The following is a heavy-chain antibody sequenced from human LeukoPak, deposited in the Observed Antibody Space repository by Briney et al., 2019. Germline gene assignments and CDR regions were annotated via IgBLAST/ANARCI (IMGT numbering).Heavy chain of an antibody. J-gene: IGHJ4*02. V-gene: IGHV4-59*08. CDR2: TYYSGST. CDR3: ARLGGYSGYDWGVDY. Sequence: SETLSLTCTVSGGSISSYYWSWIRQPPGKGLEWIGYTYYSGSTNYNPSLKSRVTISVDTSKNQFSLKLRSVTAADTAVYYCARLGGYSGYDWGVDYWGQGTLVTVSS. D-gene: IGHD5-12*01. CDR1: GGSISSYY.